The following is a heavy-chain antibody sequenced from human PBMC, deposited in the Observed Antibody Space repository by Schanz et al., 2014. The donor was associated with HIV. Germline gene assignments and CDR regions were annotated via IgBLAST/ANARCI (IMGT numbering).Heavy chain of an antibody. Sequence: EVQLLESGGGLVKPGGSLRLSCAASGFAFNHYALIWVRQAPGKGLEWVSSISSSSDFSYYADAVKGRFTISRDNAMFSVYLQMNSLRAEDTAVYYCARVDYYKSSGPGDLWGQGTLVTVSS. J-gene: IGHJ5*02. CDR1: GFAFNHYA. CDR2: ISSSSDFS. D-gene: IGHD3-22*01. CDR3: ARVDYYKSSGPGDL. V-gene: IGHV3-21*01.